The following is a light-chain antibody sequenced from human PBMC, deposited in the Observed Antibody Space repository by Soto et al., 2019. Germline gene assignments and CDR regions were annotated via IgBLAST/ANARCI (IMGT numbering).Light chain of an antibody. J-gene: IGKJ3*01. CDR3: QLTYNTPYT. V-gene: IGKV1-39*01. CDR2: AAS. Sequence: IQMTQAPSSLSASIGDRFTISCRASQDINNYLNWYQMIPGKAPALQTYAASSLQSGVPSRFSASGSGTDFTLTINSLQPEDFTTYNCQLTYNTPYTFGPGTKVDI. CDR1: QDINNY.